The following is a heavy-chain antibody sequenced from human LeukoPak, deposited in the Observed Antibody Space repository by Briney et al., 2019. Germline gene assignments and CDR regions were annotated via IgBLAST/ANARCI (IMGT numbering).Heavy chain of an antibody. J-gene: IGHJ4*02. Sequence: PGGSLRLSCAASGFTFSSYSMNWVRQAPGKGLEWVSSISSSSSYIYYADSVKGRFTISRDNAKNSLYLQMNSLRAEDTAVYYCARDRRGTGDSYGDYWGQGTLVTVSS. D-gene: IGHD5-18*01. V-gene: IGHV3-21*01. CDR2: ISSSSSYI. CDR3: ARDRRGTGDSYGDY. CDR1: GFTFSSYS.